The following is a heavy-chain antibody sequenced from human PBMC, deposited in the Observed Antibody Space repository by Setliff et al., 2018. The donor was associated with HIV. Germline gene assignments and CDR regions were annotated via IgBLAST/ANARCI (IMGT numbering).Heavy chain of an antibody. D-gene: IGHD2-15*01. J-gene: IGHJ4*02. Sequence: SETLSLTCTVSGLSMSYNYWTWIRQSPGKGLEWIGYVHYSGSTNYNPSLKSRVTISVDTTKNQFSLKLNTVTAADTAVYYCHLEVPLMMGTTPPLWGQGTLVTVS. CDR2: VHYSGST. CDR1: GLSMSYNY. V-gene: IGHV4-59*12. CDR3: HLEVPLMMGTTPPL.